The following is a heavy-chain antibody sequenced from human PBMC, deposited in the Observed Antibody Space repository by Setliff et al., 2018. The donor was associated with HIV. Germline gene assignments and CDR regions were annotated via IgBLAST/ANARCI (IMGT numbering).Heavy chain of an antibody. D-gene: IGHD5-18*01. Sequence: ASETLSLTCTVSGGSISSGGYYWSWIRQHPGKGLEWIGYIYYSGSTYYNPSLKSRVTISVDTSKNTLFLQMNSLRAEDTAVYFCAKRWGYSYVRAFDIWGQGTMVTVSS. J-gene: IGHJ3*02. CDR2: IYYSGST. CDR1: GGSISSGGYY. CDR3: AKRWGYSYVRAFDI. V-gene: IGHV4-31*03.